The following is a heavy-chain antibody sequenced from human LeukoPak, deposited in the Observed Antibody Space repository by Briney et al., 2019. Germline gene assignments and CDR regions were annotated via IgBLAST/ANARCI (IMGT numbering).Heavy chain of an antibody. CDR2: ISGSGGST. J-gene: IGHJ4*02. Sequence: AGGSLRLSCAVSGFTFSSYAMSWVRQAPGKGLEWVSAISGSGGSTYYADSVKGRFTIPRDNSKNTLYLQMNSLRADDTAVYYCAKGWDYGDYVFKDWGQGTLVTVSS. V-gene: IGHV3-23*01. D-gene: IGHD4-17*01. CDR1: GFTFSSYA. CDR3: AKGWDYGDYVFKD.